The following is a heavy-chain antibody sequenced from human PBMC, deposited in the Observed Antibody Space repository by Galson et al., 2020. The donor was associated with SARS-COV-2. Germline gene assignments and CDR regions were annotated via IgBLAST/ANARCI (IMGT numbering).Heavy chain of an antibody. CDR2: IYSGGTT. CDR3: VREGRQSYFDP. V-gene: IGHV3-66*02. Sequence: QLGESLKISCAVSGFAVSKNYMGWVRQAPGKGLEWLSVIYSGGTTYYAHSVKGRFTISRDDSKNTLYLQMNSLRTEDSAVYYCVREGRQSYFDPWGQGTLVTVSS. D-gene: IGHD4-4*01. J-gene: IGHJ5*02. CDR1: GFAVSKNY.